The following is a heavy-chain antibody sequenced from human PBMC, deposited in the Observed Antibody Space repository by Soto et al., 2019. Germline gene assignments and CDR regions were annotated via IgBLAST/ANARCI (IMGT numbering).Heavy chain of an antibody. Sequence: VQLVESGGGLVQPGASLRLSCAASGFSFNIYWMTWVRQAPGKGLEWVAHIKQEGSEKYYVDSVKGRFTISRDNAKDSLYLQMNSLRDDDTAVYYCAGSGMAVAATPWDWGQGTLITVSS. CDR2: IKQEGSEK. V-gene: IGHV3-7*05. J-gene: IGHJ4*02. D-gene: IGHD6-19*01. CDR1: GFSFNIYW. CDR3: AGSGMAVAATPWD.